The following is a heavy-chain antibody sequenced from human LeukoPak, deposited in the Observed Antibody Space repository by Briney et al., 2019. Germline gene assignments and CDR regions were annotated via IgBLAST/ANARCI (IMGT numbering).Heavy chain of an antibody. J-gene: IGHJ6*02. V-gene: IGHV4-38-2*02. Sequence: PSETLSLTCTVSGYYIRSGFYWGWIRQPPGKGLEWIGGIYNSGTTYYNPALKSRVTVSVDTSKNQFSLELTSVTVADTAVYLCARGGRFGGSVSHYGMDVWGQGTTVTVSS. CDR1: GYYIRSGFY. CDR2: IYNSGTT. CDR3: ARGGRFGGSVSHYGMDV. D-gene: IGHD3-16*01.